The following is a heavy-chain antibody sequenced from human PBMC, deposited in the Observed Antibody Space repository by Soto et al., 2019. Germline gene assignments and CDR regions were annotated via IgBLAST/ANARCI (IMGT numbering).Heavy chain of an antibody. D-gene: IGHD1-26*01. J-gene: IGHJ6*02. V-gene: IGHV3-7*01. CDR3: ARENSGGSYPYYYGMDV. Sequence: PGGSLRLSCAASGLVFTSYYMSWVRQAPGKGLEWVANIRQDGTEKHYVDSVRGRFTISRDNAKSSLYLQMSSLRAEDTAVYYCARENSGGSYPYYYGMDVWGRGTTVTVSS. CDR2: IRQDGTEK. CDR1: GLVFTSYY.